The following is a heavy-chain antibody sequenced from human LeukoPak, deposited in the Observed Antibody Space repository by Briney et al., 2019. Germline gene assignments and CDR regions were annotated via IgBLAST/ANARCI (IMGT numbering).Heavy chain of an antibody. CDR1: GGSISSGGYY. V-gene: IGHV4-30-2*01. J-gene: IGHJ3*02. D-gene: IGHD2-2*01. Sequence: NPSETLSLTCTVSGGSISSGGYYWRWIRQPPGKGLEWIGYIYHSGSTYYNPSLKSRVTISVDRSKNQFSLKLSSVTAADTAVYYCARERFWLGYCSSPSCLENTAMVGPPAFDIWGQGTMVTVSS. CDR2: IYHSGST. CDR3: ARERFWLGYCSSPSCLENTAMVGPPAFDI.